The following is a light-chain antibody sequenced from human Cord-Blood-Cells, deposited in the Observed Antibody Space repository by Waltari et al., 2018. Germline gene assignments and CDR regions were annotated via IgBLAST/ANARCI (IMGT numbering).Light chain of an antibody. J-gene: IGKJ4*01. Sequence: DIQMTQSPSSLSASVGDRVTITCRASQSIISYLNWYQQKPGKAPKLLIYAASSLQSGVPSRFSGSGSGTDFTLTISSLQPEDFATDYCQQSYSTPLTFGGGTKVEIK. CDR1: QSIISY. CDR3: QQSYSTPLT. V-gene: IGKV1-39*01. CDR2: AAS.